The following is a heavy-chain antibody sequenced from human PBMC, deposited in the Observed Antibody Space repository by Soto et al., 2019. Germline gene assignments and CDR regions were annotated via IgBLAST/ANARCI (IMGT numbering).Heavy chain of an antibody. CDR1: GFTFSSYS. D-gene: IGHD3-22*01. J-gene: IGHJ4*02. CDR3: ARDGTFYDSSGYYYEPIDY. CDR2: ISSSSSYI. Sequence: NPGGSLRLSCAASGFTFSSYSMNWVRQAPGKGLEWVSSISSSSSYIYYADSVKGRFTISRDNAKNSLYLQMNSLRAEDTAVYYCARDGTFYDSSGYYYEPIDYWGQGTLVTVSS. V-gene: IGHV3-21*01.